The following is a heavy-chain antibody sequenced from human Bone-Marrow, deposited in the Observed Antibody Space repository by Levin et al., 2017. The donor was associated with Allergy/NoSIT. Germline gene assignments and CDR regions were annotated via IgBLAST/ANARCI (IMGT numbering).Heavy chain of an antibody. Sequence: PGGSLRLSCAASGFSFNDHSMNWVRQAPGKGLEWVGRTRNKANIYTTEYAASGKGRFTIARDDSRSSLFLQMRSLKTGVTAVYSCAREGDSSAYYIDFAYWGQGTLVTVSS. V-gene: IGHV3-72*01. CDR2: TRNKANIYTT. D-gene: IGHD6-19*01. J-gene: IGHJ4*02. CDR3: AREGDSSAYYIDFAY. CDR1: GFSFNDHS.